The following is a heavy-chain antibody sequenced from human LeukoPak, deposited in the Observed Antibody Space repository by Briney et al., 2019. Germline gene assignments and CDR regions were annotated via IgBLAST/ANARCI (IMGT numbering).Heavy chain of an antibody. D-gene: IGHD3-16*01. Sequence: SETLSLTCTVSGGSISSSSYYWGWSRQPPGKGLEWIGSFYYSVSTYYNPSLKSRVAISVDPAKNQFSLKLSSVTAADTAVYYCARPGNDYVWGSPYYFQYWGQGTLVSVPS. V-gene: IGHV4-39*01. CDR3: ARPGNDYVWGSPYYFQY. J-gene: IGHJ4*02. CDR1: GGSISSSSYY. CDR2: FYYSVST.